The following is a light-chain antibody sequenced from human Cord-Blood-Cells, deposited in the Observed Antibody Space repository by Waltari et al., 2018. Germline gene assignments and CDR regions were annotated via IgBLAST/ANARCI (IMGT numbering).Light chain of an antibody. V-gene: IGKV1-5*01. J-gene: IGKJ1*01. CDR1: QSISSW. CDR3: QQYDSYWT. Sequence: GDRVTITCRASQSISSWLAWYQQKPGKAPKLLIYDASSLESGVPSRFSGSGSGTEFTLTISSLQPDDFATYYCQQYDSYWTFGQGTKVEIK. CDR2: DAS.